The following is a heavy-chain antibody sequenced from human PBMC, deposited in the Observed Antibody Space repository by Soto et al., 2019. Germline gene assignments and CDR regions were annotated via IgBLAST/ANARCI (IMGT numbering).Heavy chain of an antibody. J-gene: IGHJ4*02. V-gene: IGHV3-15*07. D-gene: IGHD6-19*01. Sequence: EVQLVESGGGLVKPGGSLRLSCAASGFTVSNAWLNWLRQAPGKGLEWVGGIKSKADGGTTDYAAPVRGRFTISRDDSKNTLYLQMDNLKTEDTAPYYCTTATSSAYDHWGQGTLVTVSS. CDR1: GFTVSNAW. CDR2: IKSKADGGTT. CDR3: TTATSSAYDH.